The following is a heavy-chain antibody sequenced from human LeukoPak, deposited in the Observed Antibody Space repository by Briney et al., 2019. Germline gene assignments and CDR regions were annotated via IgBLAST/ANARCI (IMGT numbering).Heavy chain of an antibody. J-gene: IGHJ3*02. D-gene: IGHD3-10*01. CDR2: IHHSGST. CDR1: GGSISSSNW. V-gene: IGHV4-4*02. Sequence: SGTLSLTCAVSGGSISSSNWWSWVRQPPGKGLEWIGEIHHSGSTNYNPSLKSRVTISVDKSKNQFSLKLSFVTAADTAVYYCAVGGVYLRGGAEAFDIWGQGTMVTVSS. CDR3: AVGGVYLRGGAEAFDI.